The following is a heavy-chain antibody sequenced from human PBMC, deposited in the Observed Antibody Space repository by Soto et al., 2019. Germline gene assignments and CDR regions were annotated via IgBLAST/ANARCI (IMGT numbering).Heavy chain of an antibody. CDR3: ARESQWVAAAGPVRGRSDV. D-gene: IGHD6-13*01. J-gene: IGHJ6*02. CDR1: GFTFSSYG. V-gene: IGHV3-33*01. CDR2: IWYDGSNK. Sequence: GGSLRLSCAASGFTFSSYGMHWVRQAPGKGLEWVAVIWYDGSNKYYADSVKGRFTISRDNSKNTLYLQMNSLRAEDTAVYYCARESQWVAAAGPVRGRSDVWGQGTTVTVSS.